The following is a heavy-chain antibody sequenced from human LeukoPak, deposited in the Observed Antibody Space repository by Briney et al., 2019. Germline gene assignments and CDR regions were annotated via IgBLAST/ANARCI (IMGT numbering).Heavy chain of an antibody. D-gene: IGHD6-19*01. J-gene: IGHJ4*02. CDR3: ARAEKAVTGTLDS. V-gene: IGHV4-59*01. CDR2: MYTRGST. Sequence: SETLSLTCTVSGDSISNYYWSWIRQSPGKELHWIGYMYTRGSTIYNPSLKSRVTISTDTSKNQFSLRLTSVTAADTAVYYCARAEKAVTGTLDSWGQGTLITVSS. CDR1: GDSISNYY.